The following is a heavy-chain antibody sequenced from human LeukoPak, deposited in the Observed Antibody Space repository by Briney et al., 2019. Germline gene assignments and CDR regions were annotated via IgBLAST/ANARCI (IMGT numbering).Heavy chain of an antibody. CDR3: ERNGRGGRGVYNWNALYYFDY. D-gene: IGHD1-1*01. Sequence: AAVKVSCKTSGSSFTTYSINWEREAPGQGPEWVGFISDYTGNTVYTQKVQGRVTMTTDTYTGTAYMEPQIMTSNDKAVYYCERNGRGGRGVYNWNALYYFDYWGQGTLVTVSS. CDR1: GSSFTTYS. J-gene: IGHJ4*02. CDR2: ISDYTGNT. V-gene: IGHV1-18*01.